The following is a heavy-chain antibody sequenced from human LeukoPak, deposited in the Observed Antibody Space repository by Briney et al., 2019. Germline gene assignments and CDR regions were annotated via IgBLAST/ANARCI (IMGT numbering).Heavy chain of an antibody. D-gene: IGHD1-20*01. J-gene: IGHJ4*02. Sequence: GGSLRLFCAASGFTFRSYAMSWVRQAPGKGLEWVSSISASGDTTYYVDSVKGRFTISRDNSRSTLSLQMNSLRAEDTAVYYCASNWNHDSWGQGTLVTVSS. CDR3: ASNWNHDS. CDR2: ISASGDTT. CDR1: GFTFRSYA. V-gene: IGHV3-23*01.